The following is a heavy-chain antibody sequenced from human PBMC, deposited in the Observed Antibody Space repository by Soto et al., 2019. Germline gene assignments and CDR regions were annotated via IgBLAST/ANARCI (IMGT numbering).Heavy chain of an antibody. Sequence: SETLSLTCSVSRGSIRSYYWSWVRQPPGKGLEWICFIHRTGSTNYNPSLESRVTISVDTSQNQLSLRLSSVTAADTAVYYCARQSAGSGKNNWFDPWGQGILVTVS. J-gene: IGHJ5*02. CDR1: RGSIRSYY. CDR3: ARQSAGSGKNNWFDP. V-gene: IGHV4-59*01. CDR2: IHRTGST. D-gene: IGHD3-10*01.